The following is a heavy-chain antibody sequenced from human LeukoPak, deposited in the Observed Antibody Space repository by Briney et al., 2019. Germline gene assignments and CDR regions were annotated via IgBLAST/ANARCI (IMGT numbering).Heavy chain of an antibody. CDR1: GFTFSSYW. J-gene: IGHJ6*02. CDR2: IKQDGSEK. Sequence: GGSPRLSCAASGFTFSSYWMSWVRQAPGKGLEWVANIKQDGSEKYYVDSVKGRFTISRDNAKNSLYLQMNSLRAEDTAVYYCARDLVLWFGEPHMDVWGQGPRSPSP. CDR3: ARDLVLWFGEPHMDV. D-gene: IGHD3-10*01. V-gene: IGHV3-7*01.